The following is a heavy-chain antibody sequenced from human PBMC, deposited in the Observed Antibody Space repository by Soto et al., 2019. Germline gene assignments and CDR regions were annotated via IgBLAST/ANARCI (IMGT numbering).Heavy chain of an antibody. CDR1: GFTFSSYA. CDR2: ISGSGGST. Sequence: EVQLLESGGGLVQPGGSLRLSCAASGFTFSSYAMSWVRQAPGKGLEWVSAISGSGGSTYSADSVKGRFTISRDNSKNTLYLQMNSLRAEDTAVYYCAKDRTTVTTGVFLFDYWGQGTLVTVSS. CDR3: AKDRTTVTTGVFLFDY. J-gene: IGHJ4*02. D-gene: IGHD4-17*01. V-gene: IGHV3-23*01.